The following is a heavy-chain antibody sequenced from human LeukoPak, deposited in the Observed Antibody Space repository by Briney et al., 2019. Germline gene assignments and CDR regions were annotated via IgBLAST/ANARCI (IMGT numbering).Heavy chain of an antibody. CDR2: INYTGST. J-gene: IGHJ5*01. D-gene: IGHD2/OR15-2a*01. Sequence: SETLSLTCTVSAGSINSYYWRWIRQPPGEGVEWIACINYTGSTAYNPSFDSRLAISVVTSKNQFHLVLTSVTAADSAVYYSGRHSFSFCPWFESWGRGTLVSVSS. CDR3: GRHSFSFCPWFES. CDR1: AGSINSYY. V-gene: IGHV4-59*08.